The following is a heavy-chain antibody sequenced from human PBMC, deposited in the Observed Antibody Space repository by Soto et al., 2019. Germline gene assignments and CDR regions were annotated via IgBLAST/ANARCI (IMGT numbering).Heavy chain of an antibody. D-gene: IGHD6-25*01. CDR1: GFTFSSYG. J-gene: IGHJ4*02. Sequence: GGSLRLSCAASGFTFSSYGMHWVRQAPGKGLEWVAVISYDGSNKYYADSVKGRFTISRDNSKNTLYLQMNSLRAEDTAVYYCAKDGTTRRLQREYYFDYWGQGTLVTVSS. CDR2: ISYDGSNK. V-gene: IGHV3-30*18. CDR3: AKDGTTRRLQREYYFDY.